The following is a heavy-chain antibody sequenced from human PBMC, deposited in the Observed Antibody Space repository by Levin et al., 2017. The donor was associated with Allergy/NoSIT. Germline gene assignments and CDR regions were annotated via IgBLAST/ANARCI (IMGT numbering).Heavy chain of an antibody. Sequence: ASVKVSCAASGFTFSSYSMNWVRQAPGKGLEWVSYISSSSSTIYYADSVKGRFTISRDNAKNSLYLQMNSLRAEDTAVYYCARDPSLLWFGELLYFDYWGQGTLVTVSS. D-gene: IGHD3-10*01. CDR2: ISSSSSTI. CDR3: ARDPSLLWFGELLYFDY. V-gene: IGHV3-48*01. J-gene: IGHJ4*02. CDR1: GFTFSSYS.